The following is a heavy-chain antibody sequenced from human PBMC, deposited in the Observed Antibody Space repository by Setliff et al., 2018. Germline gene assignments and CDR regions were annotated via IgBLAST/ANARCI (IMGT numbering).Heavy chain of an antibody. D-gene: IGHD3-10*01. CDR2: ISWNSGSV. J-gene: IGHJ4*02. CDR3: AKGSGSYYGLFDY. Sequence: PGGSLRLSCSASGFTFDDYAMHWVRQAPGKGLEWVSSISWNSGSVDYADSVKGRFTISRDSDKNSLFLHMDSLKTDDTAFYYCAKGSGSYYGLFDYWGRGTLVTVSS. V-gene: IGHV3-9*01. CDR1: GFTFDDYA.